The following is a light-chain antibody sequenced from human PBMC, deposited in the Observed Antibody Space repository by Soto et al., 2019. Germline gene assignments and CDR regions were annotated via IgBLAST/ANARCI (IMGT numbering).Light chain of an antibody. V-gene: IGKV3-20*01. CDR2: GTS. J-gene: IGKJ1*01. CDR1: QSVSISF. Sequence: EIVLTQSPGTLSLSPGEGATLSCRASQSVSISFLAWYQLKPGQAPRLLIYGTSTRATGIPDRFSGGWSGTDFTLTISSLEPEDFAVYYCHQYGNSPQTFGQGTKVEIK. CDR3: HQYGNSPQT.